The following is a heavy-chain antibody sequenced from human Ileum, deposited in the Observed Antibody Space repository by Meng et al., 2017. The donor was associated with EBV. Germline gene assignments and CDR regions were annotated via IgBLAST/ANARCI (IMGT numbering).Heavy chain of an antibody. CDR2: MHPSGSS. D-gene: IGHD4-11*01. J-gene: IGHJ4*02. Sequence: GLLPTSGPGLVCPSGALALTFAGFGVFISSSPWWTWVRQPPGKGLEWIGEMHPSGSSYYNPSLKSRVTISLDTFNNQFFLRLTSLTAADTAVYYCAKANDYSLNSWGQGTLVTVSS. CDR3: AKANDYSLNS. V-gene: IGHV4-4*02. CDR1: GVFISSSPW.